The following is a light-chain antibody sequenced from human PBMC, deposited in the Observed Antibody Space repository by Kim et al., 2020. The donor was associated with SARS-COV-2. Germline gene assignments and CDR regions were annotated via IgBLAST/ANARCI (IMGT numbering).Light chain of an antibody. V-gene: IGLV2-14*01. CDR3: SSYTSSSPLYV. J-gene: IGLJ1*01. Sequence: QSALTQPASVSGSPGQSITISCTGTSSDVGGYNYVSWYQQHPDKAPKLMIYDVSKRPSGVSNRFSGSKSGNTASLTISGLQAEDEADYYCSSYTSSSPLYVFGTGTKVTVL. CDR2: DVS. CDR1: SSDVGGYNY.